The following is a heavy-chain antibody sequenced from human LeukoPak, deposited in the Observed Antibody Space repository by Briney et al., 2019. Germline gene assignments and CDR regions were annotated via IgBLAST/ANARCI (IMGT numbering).Heavy chain of an antibody. Sequence: SVKVSRKSSGGTFSSYAISWVRQAPGQGLEWMGSIIPILGIANYAQKFQGRVTITADKSTSTAYMELSSLRSEDTAVYYCARDGLTTVTTGGFDPWGQGTLVTVSS. J-gene: IGHJ5*02. D-gene: IGHD4-17*01. V-gene: IGHV1-69*04. CDR2: IIPILGIA. CDR1: GGTFSSYA. CDR3: ARDGLTTVTTGGFDP.